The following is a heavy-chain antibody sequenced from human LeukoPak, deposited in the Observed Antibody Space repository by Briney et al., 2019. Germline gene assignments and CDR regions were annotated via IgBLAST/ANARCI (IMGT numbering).Heavy chain of an antibody. V-gene: IGHV1-8*03. CDR2: MNPNSGNT. J-gene: IGHJ4*02. CDR3: GRGSKYCNGDNCYDLDN. Sequence: ASVKVSCKASGYTFSTHDINWVRQAPGQGLEWMGWMNPNSGNTGYAQNFQGRVSISSDTSTRTAYMELSSLRSEDTAVYYCGRGSKYCNGDNCYDLDNWGQGTLVTVSS. D-gene: IGHD2-15*01. CDR1: GYTFSTHD.